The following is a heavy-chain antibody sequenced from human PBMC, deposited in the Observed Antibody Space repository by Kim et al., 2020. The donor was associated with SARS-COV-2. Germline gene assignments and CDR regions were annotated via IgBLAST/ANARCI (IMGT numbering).Heavy chain of an antibody. Sequence: GGSLRLSCAASGLTFSSYAMHWVRQAPGKGLEWVAVISYDGSTNYYADSVKGRSTFSRDNSKNTLHLQMNSLRAEATAVYYCSTEFRPGGYAGFGFDYWG. D-gene: IGHD5-12*01. CDR1: GLTFSSYA. CDR3: STEFRPGGYAGFGFDY. J-gene: IGHJ4*01. CDR2: ISYDGSTN. V-gene: IGHV3-30*04.